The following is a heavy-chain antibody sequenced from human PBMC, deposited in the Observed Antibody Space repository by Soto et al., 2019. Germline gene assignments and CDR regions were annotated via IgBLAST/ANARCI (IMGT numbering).Heavy chain of an antibody. Sequence: SETLPLTCTVSGGSISSYYWSWIRQPPGKGLEWIGYIYYSGSTNYNPSLKSRVTISVDTSKNQFSLKLSSVTAADTAVYYCARGLFGDFDYWGQGTLVTVSS. CDR2: IYYSGST. V-gene: IGHV4-59*01. CDR1: GGSISSYY. J-gene: IGHJ4*02. CDR3: ARGLFGDFDY. D-gene: IGHD3-10*01.